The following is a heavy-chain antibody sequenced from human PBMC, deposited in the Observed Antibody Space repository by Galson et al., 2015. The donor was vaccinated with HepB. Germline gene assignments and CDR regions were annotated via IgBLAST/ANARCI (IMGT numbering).Heavy chain of an antibody. CDR3: ATSYCGGDCYSWKHYDYYMDV. Sequence: SVKVSCKASGGSFSSYAISWVRQAPGQGLEWMGGIIPLFGTTNYAQMFQGRVTITADASTNTAYMELSSLRSEDTAVYYCATSYCGGDCYSWKHYDYYMDVWGKGTTVTVSS. V-gene: IGHV1-69*13. CDR2: IIPLFGTT. J-gene: IGHJ6*03. CDR1: GGSFSSYA. D-gene: IGHD2-21*02.